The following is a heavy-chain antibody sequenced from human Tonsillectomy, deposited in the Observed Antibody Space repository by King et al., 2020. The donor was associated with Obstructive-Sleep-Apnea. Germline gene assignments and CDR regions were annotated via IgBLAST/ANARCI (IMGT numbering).Heavy chain of an antibody. Sequence: VQLVESGGGLVQPGGSLRLSCVVSEFDFSNSWMSWVRQAPGKGLEWVANIKQDGSEFYYAQAVNGRFTISRDNYAKSVYLQMDSLKAEDTAMYYCARERVAVVFDAFDFWGQGTMVIVSS. CDR2: IKQDGSEF. CDR3: ARERVAVVFDAFDF. D-gene: IGHD2-21*01. J-gene: IGHJ3*01. V-gene: IGHV3-7*03. CDR1: EFDFSNSW.